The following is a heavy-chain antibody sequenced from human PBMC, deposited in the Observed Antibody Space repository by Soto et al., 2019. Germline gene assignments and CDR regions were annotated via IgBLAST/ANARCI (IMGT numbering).Heavy chain of an antibody. CDR1: GFTFSSYA. CDR2: ISGSGGST. CDR3: ARDYYDSSGYYSFAFDI. J-gene: IGHJ3*02. Sequence: GGSLRLSCAASGFTFSSYAMSWVRQAPGKGLEWVSAISGSGGSTYYADSVKGRFTISRDNSKNTLYLQMNSLRAEDTVVYYCARDYYDSSGYYSFAFDIWGQGTMVTVSS. D-gene: IGHD3-22*01. V-gene: IGHV3-23*01.